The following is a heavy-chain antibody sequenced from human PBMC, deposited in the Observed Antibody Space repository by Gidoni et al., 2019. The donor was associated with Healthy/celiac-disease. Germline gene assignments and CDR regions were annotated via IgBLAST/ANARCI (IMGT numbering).Heavy chain of an antibody. CDR3: ARGADVLRFLEWLSDYYYGMDV. CDR2: INHSGST. V-gene: IGHV4-34*01. CDR1: GGSFSGYS. Sequence: QVQLQQWGAGLLKPSETLSLTCAVYGGSFSGYSWSWLRQPPGKGLEWIGEINHSGSTNYNPSLKSRVTISVGTSKNQFSLKLSSVTAADTAVYYCARGADVLRFLEWLSDYYYGMDVWGQGTTVTVSS. J-gene: IGHJ6*02. D-gene: IGHD3-3*01.